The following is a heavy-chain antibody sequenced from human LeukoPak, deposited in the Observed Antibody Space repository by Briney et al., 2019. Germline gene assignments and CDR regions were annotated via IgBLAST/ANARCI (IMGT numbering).Heavy chain of an antibody. Sequence: GGSLRLSCAASGFTFSSYGMHWVRQTPGKGLEWVALISYDGSNKYYADSVKGRFTISRDNSKNTLYLQMNSLKTEDTAVYYCTTVQSYYYDSSGYYIIDYWGQGTLVTVSS. CDR3: TTVQSYYYDSSGYYIIDY. CDR1: GFTFSSYG. CDR2: ISYDGSNK. V-gene: IGHV3-30*03. D-gene: IGHD3-22*01. J-gene: IGHJ4*02.